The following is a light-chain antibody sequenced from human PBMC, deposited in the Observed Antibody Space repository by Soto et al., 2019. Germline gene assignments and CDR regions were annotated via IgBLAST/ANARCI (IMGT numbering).Light chain of an antibody. CDR3: QQYNSYSWT. CDR1: QSVSSK. V-gene: IGKV3-15*01. J-gene: IGKJ1*01. CDR2: GAS. Sequence: EIVMTQSPATLSVSPGERATLSCRASQSVSSKLAWYQQKPGQAPRLLIYGASTRANGIPATFSGSGSGTEFTLTISRLQSEDFAVYYCQQYNSYSWTFGQGTKVEIK.